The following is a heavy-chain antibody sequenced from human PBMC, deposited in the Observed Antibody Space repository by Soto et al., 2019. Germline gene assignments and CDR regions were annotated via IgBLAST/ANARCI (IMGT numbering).Heavy chain of an antibody. V-gene: IGHV4-34*01. CDR3: ARKPLGYCSGGSCYSNNWFDP. Sequence: ETLSLTCAVYGGSFSGYYWSWIRQPPGKGLEWIGEINHSGSTNYNPSLKSRVTISVDTSKNQFSLKLSSVTAADTAVYYCARKPLGYCSGGSCYSNNWFDPWGQGTLVTVSS. D-gene: IGHD2-15*01. CDR1: GGSFSGYY. J-gene: IGHJ5*02. CDR2: INHSGST.